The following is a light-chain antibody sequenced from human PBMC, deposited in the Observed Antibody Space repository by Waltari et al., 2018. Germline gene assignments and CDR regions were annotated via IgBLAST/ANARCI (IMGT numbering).Light chain of an antibody. Sequence: DIQMTQSPTSLSASVRDRVTITCQASQDISKYLSWYQQKPGKAPKLLIYGASKFGTAVPSRFSGSGSRTDFTFSISSLQPEDVATYYCQQYDNLPGTFGQGTKVEIK. V-gene: IGKV1-33*01. CDR1: QDISKY. J-gene: IGKJ1*01. CDR2: GAS. CDR3: QQYDNLPGT.